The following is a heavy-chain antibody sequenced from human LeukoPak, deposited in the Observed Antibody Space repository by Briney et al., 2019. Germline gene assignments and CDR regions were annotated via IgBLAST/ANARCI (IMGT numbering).Heavy chain of an antibody. CDR1: GFTFSSYA. D-gene: IGHD2-2*01. CDR3: ARAQFIVVVPAAISS. V-gene: IGHV3-30*04. J-gene: IGHJ4*02. Sequence: GGSLRLSCAASGFTFSSYAMHWVRQAPGKGLEWVAVISYDGSNKYYADSVKGRFTISRDNSKNTLYLQMNSLRAEDTAVYYCARAQFIVVVPAAISSWGQGTLVTVSS. CDR2: ISYDGSNK.